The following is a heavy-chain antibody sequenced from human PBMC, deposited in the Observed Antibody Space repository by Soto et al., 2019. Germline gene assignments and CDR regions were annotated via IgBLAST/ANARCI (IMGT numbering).Heavy chain of an antibody. CDR2: IYYSGST. Sequence: PSETLSLTXTVSGGSISSGGYYWSWIRQHPGKGLEWIGYIYYSGSTYYNPSLKSRVTISVDTSKNQFSLKLSSVTAADTAVYYCARGDYDSSGYYTYAFDIWGQGTMVTVSS. J-gene: IGHJ3*02. D-gene: IGHD3-22*01. V-gene: IGHV4-31*02. CDR1: GGSISSGGYY. CDR3: ARGDYDSSGYYTYAFDI.